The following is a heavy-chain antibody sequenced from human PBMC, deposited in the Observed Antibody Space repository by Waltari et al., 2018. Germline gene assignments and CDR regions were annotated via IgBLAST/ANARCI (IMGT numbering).Heavy chain of an antibody. V-gene: IGHV3-21*01. Sequence: EVQLVESGGGLVKPGGSLRLSCAASGFPFSSYSMNWVRQAPGKGLEWVSSISSSSSYIYYADSVKGRFTISRDNAKNSLYLQMNSLRAEDTAVYYCAKIVGATDYWGQGTLVTVSS. CDR3: AKIVGATDY. D-gene: IGHD1-26*01. CDR1: GFPFSSYS. CDR2: ISSSSSYI. J-gene: IGHJ4*02.